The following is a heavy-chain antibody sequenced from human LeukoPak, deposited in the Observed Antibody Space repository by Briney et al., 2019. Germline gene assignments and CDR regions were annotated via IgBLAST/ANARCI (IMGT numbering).Heavy chain of an antibody. J-gene: IGHJ4*02. Sequence: ETLSLTCAVSGGSISSGDYYWSWIRQPPGKGLEWIGYIYYSGSTNYNPSLKSRVTISVDTSKNQFSLKLSSVTAADTAVYYCARAGNYGDYPNFDYWGQGTLVTISS. V-gene: IGHV4-61*08. CDR2: IYYSGST. CDR1: GGSISSGDYY. CDR3: ARAGNYGDYPNFDY. D-gene: IGHD4-17*01.